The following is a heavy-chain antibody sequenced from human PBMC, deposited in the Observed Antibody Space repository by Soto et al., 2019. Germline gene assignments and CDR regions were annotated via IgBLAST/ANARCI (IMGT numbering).Heavy chain of an antibody. J-gene: IGHJ4*02. V-gene: IGHV3-21*01. CDR3: ARDIDPQGFRYYFDY. Sequence: GGSLRLSCAASGFTFSSYSMNWVRHAPGKGLEWVSSISSSSSDIYYADSVKGRFTISRDNAKNSLYLQMNSLRAEDTAVYYCARDIDPQGFRYYFDYWGQGTLVTVSS. D-gene: IGHD2-15*01. CDR2: ISSSSSDI. CDR1: GFTFSSYS.